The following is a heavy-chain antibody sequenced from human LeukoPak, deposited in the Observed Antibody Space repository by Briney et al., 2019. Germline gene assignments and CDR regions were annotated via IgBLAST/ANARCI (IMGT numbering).Heavy chain of an antibody. CDR1: GFTFSSYS. V-gene: IGHV3-21*01. Sequence: GGSLRLSCAASGFTFSSYSMNWVRQAPGKGLEWVSSISSSSSYIYYADSVKGRFTISRDNAKSSLYLQMNSLRAEDTAVYYCARDPLVVVAGTTDYWGQGTLVTVSS. J-gene: IGHJ4*02. CDR2: ISSSSSYI. CDR3: ARDPLVVVAGTTDY. D-gene: IGHD2-15*01.